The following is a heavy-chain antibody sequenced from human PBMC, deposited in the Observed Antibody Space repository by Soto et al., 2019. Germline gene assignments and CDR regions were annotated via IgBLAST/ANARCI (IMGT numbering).Heavy chain of an antibody. J-gene: IGHJ4*02. Sequence: QVQLVQSGAEVKTPGSSLKVSCKVSGSRFSNYVISWVRQAPGHGLEWLGRIIPIFNSTKYAQSFQGRVTITAEKYTITATLELSSLISDDTDVYYCAREGRGKKAGYNGLVSLGYWGQGTLVTVSS. D-gene: IGHD2-2*02. CDR3: AREGRGKKAGYNGLVSLGY. V-gene: IGHV1-69*06. CDR1: GSRFSNYV. CDR2: IIPIFNST.